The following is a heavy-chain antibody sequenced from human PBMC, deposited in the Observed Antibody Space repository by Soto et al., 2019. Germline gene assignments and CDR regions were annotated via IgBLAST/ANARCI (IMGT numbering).Heavy chain of an antibody. D-gene: IGHD1-26*01. CDR1: RFTFSAYA. V-gene: IGHV3-23*01. CDR2: ISSHGDST. Sequence: QPGGSLRLSCAASRFTFSAYAMSWVRQAPEKGLEWVSAISSHGDSTYYADSVKGRFTISRDNFKNTLYLQMNNLRADDTAVYYCAKEKSGSYFSSYFDSWGQGTLVSVSS. CDR3: AKEKSGSYFSSYFDS. J-gene: IGHJ4*02.